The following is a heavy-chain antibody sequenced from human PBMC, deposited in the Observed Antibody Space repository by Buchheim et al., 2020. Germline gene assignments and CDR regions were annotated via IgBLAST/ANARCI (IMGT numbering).Heavy chain of an antibody. CDR1: GFTFSSYW. CDR2: INSDGSST. J-gene: IGHJ6*02. Sequence: EVQLVESGGGLVQPGGSLRLSCAASGFTFSSYWMHWVRQAPGQGLVWVSCINSDGSSTSYADSVKGRFTISRDNAKNTLYLQMNSLRAEDTAVYYCAIDSDPITMVRGASHYYYYYGMDVWGQGTT. D-gene: IGHD3-10*01. CDR3: AIDSDPITMVRGASHYYYYYGMDV. V-gene: IGHV3-74*01.